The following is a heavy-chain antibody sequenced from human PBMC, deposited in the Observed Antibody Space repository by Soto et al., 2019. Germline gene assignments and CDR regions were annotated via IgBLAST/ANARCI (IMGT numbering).Heavy chain of an antibody. CDR1: GFTFSNAW. CDR2: IKSKIDGGTT. V-gene: IGHV3-15*01. Sequence: GGSLRLSCAASGFTFSNAWMSWVRQAPGKGLEWVARIKSKIDGGTTDHAAPVKGRFTISRDDSKNTLYLQMNSLETEDTAVYYRTTYDYILGGARYRWAYWGQGALVTVSS. J-gene: IGHJ4*02. CDR3: TTYDYILGGARYRWAY. D-gene: IGHD3-16*02.